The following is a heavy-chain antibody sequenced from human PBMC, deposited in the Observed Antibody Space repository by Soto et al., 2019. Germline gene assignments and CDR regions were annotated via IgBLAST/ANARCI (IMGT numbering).Heavy chain of an antibody. CDR1: GFTFDDYG. CDR3: ARGGYYDSSGYPNDAFDI. CDR2: INWNGGST. V-gene: IGHV3-20*01. D-gene: IGHD3-22*01. J-gene: IGHJ3*02. Sequence: GGSLRLSCAASGFTFDDYGMSWVRQAPGNGLEWVSGINWNGGSTGYADSVKGRFTISRDNAKNSLYLQMSSLRAEDKALYHCARGGYYDSSGYPNDAFDIWGQGTMVTVSS.